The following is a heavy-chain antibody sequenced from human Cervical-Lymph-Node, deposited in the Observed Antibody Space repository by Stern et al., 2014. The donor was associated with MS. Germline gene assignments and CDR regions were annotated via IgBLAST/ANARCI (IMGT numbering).Heavy chain of an antibody. Sequence: QITLKESGPTLVKPTQTLTLTCTFSGVSLSTSGVGVGWIRQPPGKALVGLGLIYWDDDKRYSPSLKSRLTITKDTSKNQVVLTMTNMDPVDTATYYCAHRRYSSSWYGMDYFDYWGQGTLVTVSS. D-gene: IGHD6-13*01. CDR2: IYWDDDK. CDR1: GVSLSTSGVG. V-gene: IGHV2-5*02. CDR3: AHRRYSSSWYGMDYFDY. J-gene: IGHJ4*02.